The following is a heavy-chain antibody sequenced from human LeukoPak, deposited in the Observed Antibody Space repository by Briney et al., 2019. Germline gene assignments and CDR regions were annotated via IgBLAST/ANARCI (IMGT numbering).Heavy chain of an antibody. J-gene: IGHJ5*02. CDR3: ARARRDCSGGSCYPDYNWFDP. Sequence: PGGSLRLSCAASGFTFSSYEMNWVRQAPGKGLDWVSYTSSSGSAIYYADSVRGRFTISRDNAKNSLYLQMNSLRAEDTAVYYCARARRDCSGGSCYPDYNWFDPWGQGTLVTVSS. CDR2: TSSSGSAI. CDR1: GFTFSSYE. D-gene: IGHD2-15*01. V-gene: IGHV3-48*03.